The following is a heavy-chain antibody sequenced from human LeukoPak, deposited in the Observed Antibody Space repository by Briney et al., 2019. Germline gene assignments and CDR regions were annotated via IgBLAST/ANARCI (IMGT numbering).Heavy chain of an antibody. CDR3: ARDIVVVPAAISYFDL. CDR2: ISAYNGNT. Sequence: ASVKVSCKASGYTFTSYGISWVRQAPGQGLEWMGWISAYNGNTNYAQKPQGRVTMTTDTSTSTAYMELRSLRSDDTAVYYCARDIVVVPAAISYFDLWGRGTLVTVSS. CDR1: GYTFTSYG. J-gene: IGHJ2*01. V-gene: IGHV1-18*01. D-gene: IGHD2-2*02.